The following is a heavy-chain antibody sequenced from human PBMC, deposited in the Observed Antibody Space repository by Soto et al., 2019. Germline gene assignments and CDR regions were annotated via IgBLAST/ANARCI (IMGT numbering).Heavy chain of an antibody. CDR3: PKMGDSSGYFDY. CDR2: ISGSGGST. V-gene: IGHV3-23*01. D-gene: IGHD3-22*01. J-gene: IGHJ4*02. CDR1: GFTFSSYA. Sequence: EVQLLESGGGLVQPGGSLRLSCAASGFTFSSYAMSWVRQAPGKGLEWVSAISGSGGSTYYADSVKGRFTISRDNSKNTLYLQMYSLRAEDTAVYYCPKMGDSSGYFDYWGQGTLVTVSS.